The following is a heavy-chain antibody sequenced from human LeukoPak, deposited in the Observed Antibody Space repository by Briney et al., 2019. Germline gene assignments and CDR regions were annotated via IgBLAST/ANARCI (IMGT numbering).Heavy chain of an antibody. CDR2: TYYRSNWYN. Sequence: PSQTLSLTCAISGDSVSSNSVAWNWIRQSPSRGLEWLGRTYYRSNWYNDYAVSVKSRITIIPDTSKNQFSLQLNSVTPEDTAVYFCARYMSSSKIFDYWGQGTLVTVSS. CDR3: ARYMSSSKIFDY. D-gene: IGHD6-6*01. CDR1: GDSVSSNSVA. J-gene: IGHJ4*02. V-gene: IGHV6-1*01.